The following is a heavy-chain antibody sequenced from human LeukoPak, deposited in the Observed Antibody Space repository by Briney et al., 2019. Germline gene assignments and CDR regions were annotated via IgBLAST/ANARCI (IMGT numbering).Heavy chain of an antibody. CDR1: GYTFTGYY. CDR3: AGDSGSYFLYYYYGMDV. D-gene: IGHD1-26*01. V-gene: IGHV1-2*02. Sequence: ASVKVSCKASGYTFTGYYMHWVRQAPGQGLEWMGWINPNSGGTNYAQKFQGRGTMTRGTSISTAYMELSRLRSDATAVYYCAGDSGSYFLYYYYGMDVWGQGTTVTVSS. CDR2: INPNSGGT. J-gene: IGHJ6*02.